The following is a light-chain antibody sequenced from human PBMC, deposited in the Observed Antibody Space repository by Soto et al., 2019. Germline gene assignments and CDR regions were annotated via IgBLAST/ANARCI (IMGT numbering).Light chain of an antibody. CDR3: QQYGDSSP. CDR1: QSVSNNY. CDR2: EAS. Sequence: EIVLTQFPGTLSLSPGERATLSCRASQSVSNNYLLWYQQKPGQVPRLLIYEASYRAAGIPDRFSGSGSGTDFTLTISRLEHEDFAMYYCQQYGDSSPFGGGTRVEIK. J-gene: IGKJ4*01. V-gene: IGKV3-20*01.